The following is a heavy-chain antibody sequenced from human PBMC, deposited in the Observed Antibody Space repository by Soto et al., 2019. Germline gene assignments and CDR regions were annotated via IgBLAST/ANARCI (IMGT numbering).Heavy chain of an antibody. V-gene: IGHV6-1*01. D-gene: IGHD5-12*01. Sequence: SPTLSLTCAISGDSVSSNTASWNWVRQSPSRGLEWLGRTYSRSKWYSDYAVSVKSRIIINPDTSKNQFSLQLNSVTPEDTAVYYCAKGDNLGPKTGYAFDPWGQGILVTVSS. J-gene: IGHJ5*02. CDR2: TYSRSKWYS. CDR3: AKGDNLGPKTGYAFDP. CDR1: GDSVSSNTAS.